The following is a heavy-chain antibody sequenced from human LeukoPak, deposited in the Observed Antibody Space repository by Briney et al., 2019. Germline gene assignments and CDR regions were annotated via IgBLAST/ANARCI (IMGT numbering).Heavy chain of an antibody. J-gene: IGHJ4*02. Sequence: GGSLRLSCAASGFTFSSYAMSWVRQAPGKGLEWVSATSGSGGSTYYADSVKGRFTISRDNSKNTLYLQMNSLRAEDTAVFYCAKETDYVWGSYRWPLDYWGQGTLVTVSS. V-gene: IGHV3-23*01. CDR3: AKETDYVWGSYRWPLDY. D-gene: IGHD3-16*02. CDR2: TSGSGGST. CDR1: GFTFSSYA.